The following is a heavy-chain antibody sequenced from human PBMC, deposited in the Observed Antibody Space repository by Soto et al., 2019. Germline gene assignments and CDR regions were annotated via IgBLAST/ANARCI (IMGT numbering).Heavy chain of an antibody. J-gene: IGHJ4*02. Sequence: QVQLQESGPGLVKPSHTLSLPCNVSGTSIRRGGFYWSWIRQHPVKGLEWIGYIFYSGTTYYNPSLKSRVIISLDTSKNQFSLSLSSVTAADTAVYYCATYDNGGTYADCWGQGTLVTISS. CDR1: GTSIRRGGFY. D-gene: IGHD1-26*01. V-gene: IGHV4-31*03. CDR3: ATYDNGGTYADC. CDR2: IFYSGTT.